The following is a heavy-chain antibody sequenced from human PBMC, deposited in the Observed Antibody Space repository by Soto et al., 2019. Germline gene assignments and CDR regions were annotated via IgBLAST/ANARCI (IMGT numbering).Heavy chain of an antibody. CDR3: TRAESPNIAYFFDY. Sequence: LRLSCTASGFTFGNYAINWVRQAPGKGLEWVGLIRNQTYSGATEYAASMKGGFTTSRDDSKNIAYLQMNSLKTEDSAVYYCTRAESPNIAYFFDYWGQGTLVTVSS. CDR1: GFTFGNYA. V-gene: IGHV3-49*04. J-gene: IGHJ4*02. CDR2: IRNQTYSGAT.